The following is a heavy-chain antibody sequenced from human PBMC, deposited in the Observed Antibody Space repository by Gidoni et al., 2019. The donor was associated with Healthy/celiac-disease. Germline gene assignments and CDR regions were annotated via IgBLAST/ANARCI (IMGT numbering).Heavy chain of an antibody. CDR1: GFTFSSSS. J-gene: IGHJ6*02. CDR3: ARAEGAYCGGDCYSGDYYYYGMDV. Sequence: EVQLGAPGGGWVQPGGALRRSGAAAGFTFSSSSRKWVRQAPGKGLEWVSYISSSSSTIYYADSVKGRFTISRDNAKTSLYLQMNSLRAEDTAVYYCARAEGAYCGGDCYSGDYYYYGMDVWGQGTTVTVSS. CDR2: ISSSSSTI. V-gene: IGHV3-48*01. D-gene: IGHD2-21*01.